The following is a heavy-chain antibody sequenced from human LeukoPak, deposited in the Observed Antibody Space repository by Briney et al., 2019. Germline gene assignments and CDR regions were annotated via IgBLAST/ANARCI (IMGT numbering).Heavy chain of an antibody. CDR1: GFTVSSNY. Sequence: GGSLRLSCAASGFTVSSNYMSWVRQAPGKGLEWVSSISSSSSYIYYADSVKGRFTISRDNAKNSLYLQMNSLRAEDTAVYYCASGTVAGTGGFDYWGQGTLVTVSS. D-gene: IGHD6-19*01. V-gene: IGHV3-21*01. CDR3: ASGTVAGTGGFDY. J-gene: IGHJ4*02. CDR2: ISSSSSYI.